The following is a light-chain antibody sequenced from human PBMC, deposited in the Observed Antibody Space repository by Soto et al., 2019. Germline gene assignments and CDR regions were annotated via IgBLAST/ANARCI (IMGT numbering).Light chain of an antibody. Sequence: QSALTQPASVSGSPGQSITISCTGTSSDVGSYNLVSWYQQQPGKAPNVMIFEDSKRPSGVSYRFSGSKSGNTASLTISGLQAEDEADYYCCSYAGITTVFGTGTKVTVL. CDR1: SSDVGSYNL. V-gene: IGLV2-23*02. CDR3: CSYAGITTV. J-gene: IGLJ1*01. CDR2: EDS.